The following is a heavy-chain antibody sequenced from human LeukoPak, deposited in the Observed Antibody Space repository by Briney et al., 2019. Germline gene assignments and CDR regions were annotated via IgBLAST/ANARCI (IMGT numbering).Heavy chain of an antibody. V-gene: IGHV3-23*01. CDR2: ISGSGAYT. Sequence: GGSLRLSCAASGFTFSSYAMSWVRQAPGKGLEWVSSISGSGAYTFYTDSVKGRFTISRDNSKDTLYLRMNSLRVEDTAIYYCAKDRPNYYDSSGHYYRRNGDYWGQGTLVTISS. CDR1: GFTFSSYA. CDR3: AKDRPNYYDSSGHYYRRNGDY. J-gene: IGHJ4*02. D-gene: IGHD3-22*01.